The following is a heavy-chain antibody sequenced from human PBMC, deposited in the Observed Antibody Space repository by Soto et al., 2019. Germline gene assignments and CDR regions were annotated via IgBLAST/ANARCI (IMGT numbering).Heavy chain of an antibody. CDR2: IIPILGIA. CDR1: GGTFSSYT. CDR3: ARGRDIVVVPAASRGAGYCSGGSCYYFDY. V-gene: IGHV1-69*02. J-gene: IGHJ4*02. D-gene: IGHD2-15*01. Sequence: QVQLVQSGAEVKKPGSSVKVSCKASGGTFSSYTISWVRQAPGRGLEWMGRIIPILGIANYAQKFQGRVTITADKYTSTAYMELSSLRSEDTAVYYCARGRDIVVVPAASRGAGYCSGGSCYYFDYWGQGTLVTVSS.